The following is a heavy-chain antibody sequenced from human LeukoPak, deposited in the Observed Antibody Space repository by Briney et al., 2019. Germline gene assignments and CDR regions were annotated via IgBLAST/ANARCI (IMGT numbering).Heavy chain of an antibody. CDR1: GFTVSSNY. V-gene: IGHV3-53*01. CDR3: ASPLWFGESHYYYYGMDV. D-gene: IGHD3-10*01. Sequence: GGSLRLSCAASGFTVSSNYMSWVRQAPGKGLEWVSVIYSGGSTYYADSVKGRFTISRDNSKNTLYLQMNSLRAEDTAVYYCASPLWFGESHYYYYGMDVWGQGTTVTVSS. CDR2: IYSGGST. J-gene: IGHJ6*02.